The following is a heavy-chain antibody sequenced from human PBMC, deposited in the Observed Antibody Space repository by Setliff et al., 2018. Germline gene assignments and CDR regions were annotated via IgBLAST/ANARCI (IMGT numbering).Heavy chain of an antibody. Sequence: GGSLRLSCVASGFGFSTYRMHWVRQAPGKGLEWVAVILDDGVKKYHADSVKGRFTISRDNSKNTLYLQMNSLRPEDTAVYYCARTCSGSGCYAGLESWGQGTPVTVSS. D-gene: IGHD2-15*01. CDR1: GFGFSTYR. J-gene: IGHJ4*02. CDR3: ARTCSGSGCYAGLES. CDR2: ILDDGVKK. V-gene: IGHV3-30*03.